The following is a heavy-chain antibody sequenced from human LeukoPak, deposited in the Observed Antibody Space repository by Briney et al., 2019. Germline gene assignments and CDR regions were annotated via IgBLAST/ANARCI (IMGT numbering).Heavy chain of an antibody. CDR3: ARASQLVHYFDY. J-gene: IGHJ4*02. CDR1: GFTVSSNY. D-gene: IGHD6-6*01. Sequence: GGSLRLSCAASGFTVSSNYMSWVRQAPGKGLEWVSVIYSGGSTYYADSVKGRFTISRDNSKNSLYLQMNSLRAEDTAVYYCARASQLVHYFDYWGQGTLVTVSS. CDR2: IYSGGST. V-gene: IGHV3-66*01.